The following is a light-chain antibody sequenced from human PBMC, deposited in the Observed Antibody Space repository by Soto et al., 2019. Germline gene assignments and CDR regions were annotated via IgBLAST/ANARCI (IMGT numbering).Light chain of an antibody. V-gene: IGKV1-5*01. CDR2: DAS. CDR1: QTIRSW. CDR3: QQYSSYSLPT. Sequence: DIQMTQSPSTLSASVGDRVTITCRASQTIRSWLAWYQQKPGKAPKLLIYDASSLESGVPSRFSGSGSGTEFTLTITSLLPDDFATYFCQQYSSYSLPTFGGGTKVDI. J-gene: IGKJ4*01.